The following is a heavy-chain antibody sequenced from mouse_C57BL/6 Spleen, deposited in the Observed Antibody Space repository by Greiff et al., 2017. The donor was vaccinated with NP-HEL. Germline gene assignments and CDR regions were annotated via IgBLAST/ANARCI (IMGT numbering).Heavy chain of an antibody. CDR2: FYPGSGSI. J-gene: IGHJ3*01. D-gene: IGHD2-4*01. V-gene: IGHV1-62-2*01. Sequence: VKLMESGAELVKPGASVKLSCKASGYTFTEYTIHWVKQRSGQGLEWIGWFYPGSGSIKYNEKFKDKATLTADKSSSTVYMELSRLTSEDSAVYFCARHEAGRVYYDYDWFAYWGQGTLVTVSA. CDR1: GYTFTEYT. CDR3: ARHEAGRVYYDYDWFAY.